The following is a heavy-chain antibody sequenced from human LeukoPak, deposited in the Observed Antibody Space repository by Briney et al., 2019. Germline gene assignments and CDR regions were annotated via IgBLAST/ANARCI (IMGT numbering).Heavy chain of an antibody. Sequence: SETLSLICTVSGGSISNYYWSWIRQPAGMGLERIGRIYASGSTNYNPSLKSRVTMSVDTSNNQFSLNLSSVTAADTAVYYCARTSARGAQFDYWGQGTLVTVSS. CDR1: GGSISNYY. CDR3: ARTSARGAQFDY. J-gene: IGHJ4*02. CDR2: IYASGST. D-gene: IGHD3-10*01. V-gene: IGHV4-4*07.